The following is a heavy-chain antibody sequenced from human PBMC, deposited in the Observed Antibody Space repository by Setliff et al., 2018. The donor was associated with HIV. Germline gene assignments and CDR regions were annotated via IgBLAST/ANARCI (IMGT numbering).Heavy chain of an antibody. D-gene: IGHD3-22*01. Sequence: SETLSLTCTVSGGSVSTSSYSWSWIRQPPGKGLEWIGSIYYNGITNYNPSLKSRVTVSVDTSKNQFSLKLSSVTAADTAVYYCARAGYYGSTSYWEYFQHWGQGTLVTVSS. CDR3: ARAGYYGSTSYWEYFQH. V-gene: IGHV4-61*01. J-gene: IGHJ1*01. CDR2: IYYNGIT. CDR1: GGSVSTSSYS.